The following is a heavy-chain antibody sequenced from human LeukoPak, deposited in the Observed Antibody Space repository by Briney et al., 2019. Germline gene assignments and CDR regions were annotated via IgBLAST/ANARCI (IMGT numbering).Heavy chain of an antibody. D-gene: IGHD2-15*01. CDR1: GFTFSDYW. CDR2: IKPDGSEI. J-gene: IGHJ4*02. V-gene: IGHV3-7*02. Sequence: PGGSPRLSCAASGFTFSDYWMDWARQAPGKGLEWVANIKPDGSEIYYVDAVKGRFTISRDNAKNSLFLQMNSLRVEDTAVYYCTRSLDYWGQGTLVTVS. CDR3: TRSLDY.